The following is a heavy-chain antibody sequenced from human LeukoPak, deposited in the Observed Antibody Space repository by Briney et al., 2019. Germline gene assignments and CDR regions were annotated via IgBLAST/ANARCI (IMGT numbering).Heavy chain of an antibody. V-gene: IGHV4-39*01. CDR3: ARYGYSGYDLNRNAPYYYYYMDV. D-gene: IGHD5-12*01. J-gene: IGHJ6*03. CDR1: GGSISTSNYY. CDR2: IFYSGST. Sequence: PSETLSLTCTVSGGSISTSNYYWGWIRQPPGKGLEWIGNIFYSGSTYYNPSLKSRVTISVDTSKNQFSLKLSSVTAADTAVYYCARYGYSGYDLNRNAPYYYYYMDVWGKGTTVTVSS.